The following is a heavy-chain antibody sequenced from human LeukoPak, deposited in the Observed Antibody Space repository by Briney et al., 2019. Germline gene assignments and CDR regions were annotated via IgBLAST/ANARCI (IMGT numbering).Heavy chain of an antibody. CDR2: INPNSGGT. D-gene: IGHD3-22*01. Sequence: ASVKVSCKASGYTFTGYYMHWVRQAPGQGLEWMGWINPNSGGTNYAQKFQGRVTMTRDTSISTAYMELSRLRSDDTAVYYCARVESSGYYFKRAFDIWGQGTMVTVSS. J-gene: IGHJ3*02. CDR3: ARVESSGYYFKRAFDI. V-gene: IGHV1-2*02. CDR1: GYTFTGYY.